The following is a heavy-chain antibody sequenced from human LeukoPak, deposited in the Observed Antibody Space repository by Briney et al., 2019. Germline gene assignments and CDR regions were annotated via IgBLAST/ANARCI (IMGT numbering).Heavy chain of an antibody. CDR1: GGSISSSSYY. CDR2: IYYSGST. CDR3: VRHKRSEDYGDSAYYYYYYMDV. V-gene: IGHV4-39*01. D-gene: IGHD4-17*01. Sequence: SETLSLTCTVSGGSISSSSYYWGWIRQPPGKGLEWIGSIYYSGSTYYNPSLKSRVTISVDTSKNQFSLKLSSVTAADTAVYYCVRHKRSEDYGDSAYYYYYYMDVWGKGTTVTISS. J-gene: IGHJ6*03.